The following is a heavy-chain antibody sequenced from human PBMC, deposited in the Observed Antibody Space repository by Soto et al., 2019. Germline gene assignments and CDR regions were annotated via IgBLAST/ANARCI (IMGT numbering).Heavy chain of an antibody. CDR1: GGSIDPYY. CDR2: IYYSGST. Sequence: PSETLSLTCTVSGGSIDPYYWSWIRQPPGKGLEWVGYIYYSGSTNYNPSLKSRVTISVDTSKNQFSLKLSSVTAADTAVYYCARHDTVDYYDSSGPVGYWGQGTLVTVSS. J-gene: IGHJ4*02. V-gene: IGHV4-59*08. CDR3: ARHDTVDYYDSSGPVGY. D-gene: IGHD3-22*01.